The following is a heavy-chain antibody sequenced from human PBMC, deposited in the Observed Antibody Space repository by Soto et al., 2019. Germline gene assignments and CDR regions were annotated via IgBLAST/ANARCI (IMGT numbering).Heavy chain of an antibody. J-gene: IGHJ4*02. CDR1: GGTFSSYS. CDR2: IIPLFGTA. V-gene: IGHV1-69*01. D-gene: IGHD1-26*01. CDR3: ARDGGRHSGGIDY. Sequence: QVQLVQSGAEVKKPGSSVKVSCKASGGTFSSYSINWVRQAPGQGLEWMGEIIPLFGTANYAQKFQGRVTITAVESTSTAYMELSRLRSEDAAVYYCARDGGRHSGGIDYWGQGNLVT.